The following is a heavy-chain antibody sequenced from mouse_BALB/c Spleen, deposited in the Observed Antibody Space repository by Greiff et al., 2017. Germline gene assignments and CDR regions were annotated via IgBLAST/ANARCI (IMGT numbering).Heavy chain of an antibody. D-gene: IGHD1-1*01. V-gene: IGHV3-2*02. CDR3: ASYYYGYWYFDV. CDR1: GYSITSDYA. Sequence: VQRVESGPGLVKPSQSLSLTCTVTGYSITSDYAWNWIRQFPGNKLEWMGYISYSGTTSYNPSLKSRISITRDTSKNQFFLQLNSVTTEDTATYYCASYYYGYWYFDVWGAGTTVTVSS. J-gene: IGHJ1*01. CDR2: ISYSGTT.